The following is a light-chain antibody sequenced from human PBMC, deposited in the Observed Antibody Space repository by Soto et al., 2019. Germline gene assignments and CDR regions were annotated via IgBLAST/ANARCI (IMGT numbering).Light chain of an antibody. Sequence: ERVMTQSPATLSVSPGEGVTLSCRASQSVSSSLAWYQQKPGQSPRLLIYGASTRATGIPARFSGSGSGTDFTLTISGLQSEDFAIYYCQHYANWPRTFGLGTKV. CDR1: QSVSSS. CDR3: QHYANWPRT. J-gene: IGKJ1*01. V-gene: IGKV3-15*01. CDR2: GAS.